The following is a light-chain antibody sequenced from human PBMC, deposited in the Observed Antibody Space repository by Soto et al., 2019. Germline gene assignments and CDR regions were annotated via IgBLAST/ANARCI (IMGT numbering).Light chain of an antibody. CDR3: QQYYSTPYT. CDR2: WAS. J-gene: IGKJ2*01. V-gene: IGKV4-1*01. Sequence: DIVMTQSPDSLAVSLGERATFNCKSSQNVLYSSNNKNYLAWYQQKPGQPPKLLIYWASTRESGVPDRFSGSGSGTDFTFTISSLQAEDVAVYFCQQYYSTPYTFGQGTKVDI. CDR1: QNVLYSSNNKNY.